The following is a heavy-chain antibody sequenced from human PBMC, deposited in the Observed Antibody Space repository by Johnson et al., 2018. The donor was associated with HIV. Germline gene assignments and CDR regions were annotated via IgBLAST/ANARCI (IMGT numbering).Heavy chain of an antibody. D-gene: IGHD6-19*01. CDR1: GFTFSSYA. J-gene: IGHJ3*02. Sequence: QVQLVESGGGLVQPGGSLRLSCAASGFTFSSYAMHWVRQAPGKGLEWVAVISYDGSNKYYADSVKGRFTISRDNSKNTLYLQMNSLRAEDTAVYYCARGGSGWSHDAFDIWGQGTMVTVSS. CDR3: ARGGSGWSHDAFDI. CDR2: ISYDGSNK. V-gene: IGHV3-30-3*01.